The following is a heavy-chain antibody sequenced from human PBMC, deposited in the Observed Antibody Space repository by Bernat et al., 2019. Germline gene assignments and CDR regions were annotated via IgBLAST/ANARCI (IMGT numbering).Heavy chain of an antibody. Sequence: EVRLVESGGDLVQPGGSLRLSCAASGFTFGTFAMSWVRQAPGKGLEWVTAMTGGGTTYYADSVKGRVIISRDNSKNMLFMQMNSLTAEDTAVYYCAKFRGQLFRNYYMNVWGEGTTVTVS. V-gene: IGHV3-23*04. J-gene: IGHJ6*03. CDR1: GFTFGTFA. CDR3: AKFRGQLFRNYYMNV. CDR2: MTGGGTT.